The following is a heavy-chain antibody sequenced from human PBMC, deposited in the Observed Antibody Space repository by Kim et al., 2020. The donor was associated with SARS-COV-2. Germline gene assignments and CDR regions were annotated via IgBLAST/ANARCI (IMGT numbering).Heavy chain of an antibody. CDR3: AKDWSGWYGGGPYYFDY. J-gene: IGHJ4*02. Sequence: VKGRFTIARDNAKNSLDRQMNSLRAEDTALYYCAKDWSGWYGGGPYYFDYWGQGTLVTVSS. V-gene: IGHV3-9*01. D-gene: IGHD6-19*01.